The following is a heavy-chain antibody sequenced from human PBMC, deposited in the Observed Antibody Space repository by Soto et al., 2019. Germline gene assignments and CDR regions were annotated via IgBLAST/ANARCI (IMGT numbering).Heavy chain of an antibody. CDR3: AIEWFGEDSYYYGMEV. CDR2: ISGSGGST. CDR1: GFTFSSYA. D-gene: IGHD3-10*01. Sequence: EVQLLESGGGLVQPGGSLRLSCAASGFTFSSYAMSWVRQAPGKGLEWVSAISGSGGSTYYADSVKGRFTISRDNSKNTLYLQMNSLRAEDTAVYYCAIEWFGEDSYYYGMEVWGQGTTVTVSS. V-gene: IGHV3-23*01. J-gene: IGHJ6*02.